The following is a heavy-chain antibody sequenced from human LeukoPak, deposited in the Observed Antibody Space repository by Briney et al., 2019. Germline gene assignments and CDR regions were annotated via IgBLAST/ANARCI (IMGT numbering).Heavy chain of an antibody. D-gene: IGHD5-24*01. CDR1: GGSISSYY. J-gene: IGHJ4*02. CDR3: ARGGGNGYNLAPNDY. Sequence: SETLSLTCTISGGSISSYYWSWIRQPPGKGLEWIGEINHSGSTNYNPSLKSRVTISVDTSKDQFSLKLSSVTAADTAVYYCARGGGNGYNLAPNDYWGQGTLVTVSS. CDR2: INHSGST. V-gene: IGHV4-34*01.